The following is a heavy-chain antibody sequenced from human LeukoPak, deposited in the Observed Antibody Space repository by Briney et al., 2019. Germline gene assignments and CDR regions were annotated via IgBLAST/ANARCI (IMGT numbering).Heavy chain of an antibody. V-gene: IGHV3-20*04. CDR1: GFTFDDYG. CDR3: ARSGTAYYMDV. D-gene: IGHD2-21*02. CDR2: INWNGGST. J-gene: IGHJ6*03. Sequence: GGSLRLSCAASGFTFDDYGMSWVRQAPGKGLEWVSGINWNGGSTGYADSVKGRFTISRDNAKNSLYLQMYSLRAEDTALYYCARSGTAYYMDVWGKGTTVTVSS.